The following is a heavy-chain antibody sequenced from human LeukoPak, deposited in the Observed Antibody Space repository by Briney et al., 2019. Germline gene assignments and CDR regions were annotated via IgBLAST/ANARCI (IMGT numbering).Heavy chain of an antibody. J-gene: IGHJ3*02. D-gene: IGHD6-13*01. V-gene: IGHV1-24*01. CDR3: ATGWQQLVSGAFDI. CDR1: GYTLTELS. CDR2: FDPEDGET. Sequence: ASVKVSFKVSGYTLTELSMHWVRQAPGKGLEWMGGFDPEDGETIYAQKFQGRVTMTEDTSTDTAYVELSSLRSEDTAVYYCATGWQQLVSGAFDIWGQGTMVTVSS.